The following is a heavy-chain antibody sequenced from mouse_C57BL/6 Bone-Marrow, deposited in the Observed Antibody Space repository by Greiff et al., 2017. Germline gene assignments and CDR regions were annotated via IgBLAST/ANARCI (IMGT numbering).Heavy chain of an antibody. D-gene: IGHD1-1*01. CDR2: IYPGRGST. CDR1: GYTFTSYW. Sequence: QVQLKQSGAELVKPGASVKMSCKASGYTFTSYWITWVKQRPGQGLEWIGDIYPGRGSTNYNEKFKSKATLTVDTSSSTAYMQLSSLTSEDSAVYYCARYYGSSPAWFAYWGQGTLVTVSA. CDR3: ARYYGSSPAWFAY. V-gene: IGHV1-55*01. J-gene: IGHJ3*01.